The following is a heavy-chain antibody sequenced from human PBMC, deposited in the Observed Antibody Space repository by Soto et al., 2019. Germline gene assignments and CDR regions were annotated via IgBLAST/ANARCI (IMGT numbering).Heavy chain of an antibody. Sequence: SETLSLTCAVYGGSFSGYYWSWIRQPPGKGLEWIGEINHSGSTNYNPSLKSRVTISVDTSKNQFSLKLSSVTAADTAVYYCARGPPLGYCTNGVCYPFDPWGQGTLVTVSS. D-gene: IGHD2-8*01. CDR2: INHSGST. V-gene: IGHV4-34*01. CDR3: ARGPPLGYCTNGVCYPFDP. CDR1: GGSFSGYY. J-gene: IGHJ5*02.